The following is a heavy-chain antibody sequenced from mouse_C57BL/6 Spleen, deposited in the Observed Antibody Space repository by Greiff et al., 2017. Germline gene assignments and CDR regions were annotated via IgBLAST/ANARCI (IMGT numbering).Heavy chain of an antibody. CDR1: GYTFTSYW. V-gene: IGHV1-72*01. J-gene: IGHJ3*01. Sequence: QVQLQQPGAELVKPGASVKLSCKASGYTFTSYWMHWVKQRPGRGLEWIGRIDPHSGGTKYNEKLKSKATLTVDKPSSTAYRQLSSLTSVDSSVYYCARYDCSSLWFADWGQGTLVTVSA. D-gene: IGHD1-1*01. CDR3: ARYDCSSLWFAD. CDR2: IDPHSGGT.